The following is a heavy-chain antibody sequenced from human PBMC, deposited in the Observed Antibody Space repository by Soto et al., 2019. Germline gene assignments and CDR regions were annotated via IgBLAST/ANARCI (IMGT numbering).Heavy chain of an antibody. CDR3: ARPGRMYYYGSGDAFDI. CDR2: ISAYNGNT. J-gene: IGHJ3*02. Sequence: ASVKVSCKASGYTFTSYGISWVRQAPGQGLEWMGWISAYNGNTNYAQKLQGRVTMTTDTSTSTAYMELRSLRSDDTAVYYCARPGRMYYYGSGDAFDIWGQGTMVTVSS. CDR1: GYTFTSYG. D-gene: IGHD3-10*01. V-gene: IGHV1-18*01.